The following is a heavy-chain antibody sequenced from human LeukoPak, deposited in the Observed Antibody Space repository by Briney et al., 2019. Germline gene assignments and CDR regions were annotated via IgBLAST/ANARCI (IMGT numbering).Heavy chain of an antibody. Sequence: EASVKVFCKASGGTFSSYAISWVRQAPGQGLEWMGGIIPIFGTANYAQKFQGRVTITADKSTSTAYMELSSLRSEDTAVYYCASAYYDSSGYYYWFDPWGQGTLVTVSS. D-gene: IGHD3-22*01. CDR2: IIPIFGTA. CDR1: GGTFSSYA. J-gene: IGHJ5*02. CDR3: ASAYYDSSGYYYWFDP. V-gene: IGHV1-69*06.